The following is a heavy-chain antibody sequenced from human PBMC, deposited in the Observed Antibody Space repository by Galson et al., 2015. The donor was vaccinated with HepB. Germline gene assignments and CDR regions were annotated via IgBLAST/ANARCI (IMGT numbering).Heavy chain of an antibody. D-gene: IGHD4-11*01. CDR2: INAGNGNT. CDR3: ARDRSNYLFSSYGMDV. J-gene: IGHJ6*02. Sequence: SVKVSCKASGYTFTSYAMHWVRQAPGQRLEWMGWINAGNGNTKYSQKFQGRVTITRDTSASTAYMELSSLRSEDTAVYYCARDRSNYLFSSYGMDVWGQGTTVTVSS. V-gene: IGHV1-3*01. CDR1: GYTFTSYA.